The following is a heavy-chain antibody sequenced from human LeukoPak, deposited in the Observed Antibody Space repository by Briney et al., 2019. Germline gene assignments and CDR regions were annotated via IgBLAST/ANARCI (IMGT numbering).Heavy chain of an antibody. CDR1: GFTFSSYG. D-gene: IGHD1-26*01. CDR2: ISSSSSYI. V-gene: IGHV3-21*01. Sequence: GRSLRLSCAASGFTFSSYGMHWVRQAPGKGLEWVSSISSSSSYIYYADSVKGRFTISRDNAKNSLYLQMNSLRAEDTAVYYCARVGANGMDVWGQGTTVTVSS. CDR3: ARVGANGMDV. J-gene: IGHJ6*02.